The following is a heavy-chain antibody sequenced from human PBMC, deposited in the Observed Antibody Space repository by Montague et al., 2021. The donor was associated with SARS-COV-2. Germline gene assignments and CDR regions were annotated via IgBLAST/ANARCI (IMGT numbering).Heavy chain of an antibody. J-gene: IGHJ3*01. CDR1: GVSANNYY. D-gene: IGHD3-22*01. Sequence: SETLSLTCSVSGVSANNYYWAWIRQPPEKGLEWIGYIYYTGSTNYNPSLRNRITISIDTSANQFSLKLRSVTPADTAVYYCVRDFYDTSDYFQGTFDVWGHGTVVSVSS. V-gene: IGHV4-59*02. CDR3: VRDFYDTSDYFQGTFDV. CDR2: IYYTGST.